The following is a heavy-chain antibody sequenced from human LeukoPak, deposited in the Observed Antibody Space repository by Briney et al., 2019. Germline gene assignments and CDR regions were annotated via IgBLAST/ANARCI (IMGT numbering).Heavy chain of an antibody. CDR1: GYTFTSYG. V-gene: IGHV1-18*04. D-gene: IGHD3-22*01. CDR2: ISAYNGNT. J-gene: IGHJ4*02. Sequence: GASVTVSCKASGYTFTSYGISWVRQAPGQGLEWMGWISAYNGNTTYAQKLQGRVTMTTDTSTSTAYMELRSLRSADTAVYYCARDRWRHVEDYYDSSGYYYNYWGQGTLVTVSS. CDR3: ARDRWRHVEDYYDSSGYYYNY.